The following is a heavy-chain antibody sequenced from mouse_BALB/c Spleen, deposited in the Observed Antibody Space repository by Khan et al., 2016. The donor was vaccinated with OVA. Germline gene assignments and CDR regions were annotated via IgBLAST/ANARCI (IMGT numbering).Heavy chain of an antibody. J-gene: IGHJ3*01. Sequence: QVQLKESGPGLEAPSQSLSITCTVSGFSLTSYGVHWVRQPPGKGLEWLGIIWAGGSTTYNSALMSRLSISKDNSKSQVVLKMNSLQTDDTAMYYWARDTTATPYWGQGTLVTVYA. D-gene: IGHD1-2*01. CDR3: ARDTTATPY. CDR1: GFSLTSYG. CDR2: IWAGGST. V-gene: IGHV2-9*02.